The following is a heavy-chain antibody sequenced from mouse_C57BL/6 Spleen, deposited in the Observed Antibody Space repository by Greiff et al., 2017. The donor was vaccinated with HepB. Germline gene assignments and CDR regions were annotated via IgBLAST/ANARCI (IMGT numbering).Heavy chain of an antibody. V-gene: IGHV5-17*01. CDR1: GFTFSDYG. J-gene: IGHJ4*01. CDR2: ISSGSSTI. Sequence: EVKLVESGGGLVKPGGSLKLSCAASGFTFSDYGMHWVRQAPEKGLEWVAYISSGSSTIYYADTVKGRFTISRDNAKNTLFLQMTSLRSEDTAMYYCARSQMDYWGHGTSVTVSS. CDR3: ARSQMDY.